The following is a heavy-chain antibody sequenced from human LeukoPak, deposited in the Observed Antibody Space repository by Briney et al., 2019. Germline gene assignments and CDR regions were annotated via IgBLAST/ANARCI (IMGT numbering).Heavy chain of an antibody. CDR2: MNPNSGNT. J-gene: IGHJ4*02. CDR3: AINYYDSSGYPYYFDY. D-gene: IGHD3-22*01. CDR1: GYTFTSYD. Sequence: ASVKVSCKASGYTFTSYDINGVRQATGQGLEWMGWMNPNSGNTGYAQKFQGRVTMTRNTSISTAYMELSSLRSEDTAVYYCAINYYDSSGYPYYFDYWGQGTLVTVST. V-gene: IGHV1-8*01.